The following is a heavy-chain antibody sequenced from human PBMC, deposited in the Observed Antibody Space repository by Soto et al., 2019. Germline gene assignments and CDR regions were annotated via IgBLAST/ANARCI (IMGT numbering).Heavy chain of an antibody. V-gene: IGHV3-33*01. Sequence: GGSLRPSCAASGFTFSSYGMHWVRQAPGKGLEWVAVIWYDGSNKYYADSVKGRFTISRDNSKNTLYLQMNSLRAEDTAVYYCARDGTAGMVRGVITPVDSYYYYGMDVWGQGTTVTVSS. J-gene: IGHJ6*02. CDR3: ARDGTAGMVRGVITPVDSYYYYGMDV. CDR1: GFTFSSYG. D-gene: IGHD3-10*01. CDR2: IWYDGSNK.